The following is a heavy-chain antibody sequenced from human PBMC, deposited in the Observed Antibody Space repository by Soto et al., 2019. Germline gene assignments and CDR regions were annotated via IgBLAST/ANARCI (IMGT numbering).Heavy chain of an antibody. CDR3: ASRPTDKLAAVAGRSY. D-gene: IGHD6-19*01. CDR1: GGSISSSNW. V-gene: IGHV4-4*02. CDR2: SYHRGST. Sequence: QVQLQESGPGLVKPSGTLSLTCAVSGGSISSSNWWSWVRQPPGKGLEWIGASYHRGSTNYNPSLKFRVTMSVDKSKNPFAVTLSPVTAEDTAVYYCASRPTDKLAAVAGRSYWGQGTVVTVSS. J-gene: IGHJ4*02.